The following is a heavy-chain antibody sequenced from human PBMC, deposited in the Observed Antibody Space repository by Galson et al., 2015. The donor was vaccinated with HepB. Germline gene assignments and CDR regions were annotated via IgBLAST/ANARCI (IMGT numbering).Heavy chain of an antibody. J-gene: IGHJ4*02. Sequence: ETLSLTCTVSGGSISSYYWSWIRQPPGKGLEWIGYIYYSGSTNYNPSLKSRVTISVDTSKNQFSLKLSSVTAADTAVYYCARAPPYSGYDLLNFDYWGQGTLVTVSS. V-gene: IGHV4-59*01. CDR1: GGSISSYY. D-gene: IGHD5-12*01. CDR3: ARAPPYSGYDLLNFDY. CDR2: IYYSGST.